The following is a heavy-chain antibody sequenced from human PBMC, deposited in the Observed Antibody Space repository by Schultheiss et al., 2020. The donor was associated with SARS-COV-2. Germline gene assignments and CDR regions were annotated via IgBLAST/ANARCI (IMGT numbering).Heavy chain of an antibody. J-gene: IGHJ5*02. CDR2: IWYDGSNK. CDR3: AKGGLDNWFDP. V-gene: IGHV3-30*02. D-gene: IGHD3-16*01. CDR1: GFTFSSYG. Sequence: GGSLRLSCAASGFTFSSYGMHWVRQAPGKGLEWVAVIWYDGSNKYYADSVKGRFTISRDNSKNTLYLQMNSLRAEDTAVYYCAKGGLDNWFDPWGQGTLVTVSS.